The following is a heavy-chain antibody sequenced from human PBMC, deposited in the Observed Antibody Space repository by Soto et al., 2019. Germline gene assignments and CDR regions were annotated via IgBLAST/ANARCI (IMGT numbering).Heavy chain of an antibody. CDR2: INTDGSST. CDR1: GFTFSSYW. J-gene: IGHJ4*02. D-gene: IGHD2-15*01. CDR3: TRRGSGVTRGLHY. Sequence: EAQLVESGGGLVQPGGSLRLSCAASGFTFSSYWMHWVRQAPGKGLVWISRINTDGSSTSYVDSVQDRFTIYRDNGKNTLFLQMNSVRGEDTAVYYCTRRGSGVTRGLHYWGQGSLVTVSS. V-gene: IGHV3-74*01.